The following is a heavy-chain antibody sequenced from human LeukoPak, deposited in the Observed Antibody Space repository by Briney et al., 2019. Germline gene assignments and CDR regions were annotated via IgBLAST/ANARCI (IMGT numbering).Heavy chain of an antibody. J-gene: IGHJ4*02. D-gene: IGHD6-6*01. V-gene: IGHV3-30*02. CDR3: AKDSSSGLAFDY. CDR2: IRYDGSNK. CDR1: GFTFSSYG. Sequence: GGSLRLSCAASGFTFSSYGMHWVRQAPGKGLEWVAFIRYDGSNKYYADSMKGRFTISRDNSKNTLYLQMNSLRAEDTAVYYCAKDSSSGLAFDYWGQGTLVTVSS.